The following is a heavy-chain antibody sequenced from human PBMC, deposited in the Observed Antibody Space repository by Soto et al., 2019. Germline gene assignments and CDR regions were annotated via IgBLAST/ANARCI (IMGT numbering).Heavy chain of an antibody. CDR3: ARVQGFWSGMSAFDI. CDR2: ISAYNGNT. D-gene: IGHD3-3*01. Sequence: GASVKVSCKASGLTFSHYGISWVRQAPGQGLEWMEWISAYNGNTNYAQKVQGRGTMTTDTSTSTAYMELRSLRSDDTAVYYCARVQGFWSGMSAFDIWGQGIMVTVSS. CDR1: GLTFSHYG. V-gene: IGHV1-18*01. J-gene: IGHJ3*02.